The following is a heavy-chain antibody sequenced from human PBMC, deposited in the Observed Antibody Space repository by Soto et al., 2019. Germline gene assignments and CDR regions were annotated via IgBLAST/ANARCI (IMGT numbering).Heavy chain of an antibody. CDR2: MSHSGGT. CDR3: ARVERGTATTVVDAFDI. Sequence: QVQLQQWGAGLLKPSEILSLTCAVYGGFVSSGSYYWSWIRQPPGKGLEWIGEMSHSGGTHFNPFLKSRVTISVDTSKNQFSLKMSSVTAADTALYYCARVERGTATTVVDAFDIWGPGTMVTVSS. CDR1: GGFVSSGSYY. V-gene: IGHV4-34*01. D-gene: IGHD1-1*01. J-gene: IGHJ3*02.